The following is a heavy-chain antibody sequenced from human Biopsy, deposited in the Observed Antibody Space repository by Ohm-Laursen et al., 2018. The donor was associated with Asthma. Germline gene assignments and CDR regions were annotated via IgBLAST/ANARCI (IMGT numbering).Heavy chain of an antibody. CDR2: ISYDGSNK. Sequence: SLRLSCSASGFTFSSYAMHWVRQAPGKGLEGVAVISYDGSNKYYADSVKGRFTISRDNSKNTLYLQMNGLRAEDTAVYYCAREGIAVAHFDCWGQGTLVTVSS. CDR3: AREGIAVAHFDC. J-gene: IGHJ4*02. V-gene: IGHV3-30-3*01. CDR1: GFTFSSYA. D-gene: IGHD6-19*01.